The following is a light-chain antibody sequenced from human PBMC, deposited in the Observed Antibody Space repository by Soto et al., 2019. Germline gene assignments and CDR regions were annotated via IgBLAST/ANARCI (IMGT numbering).Light chain of an antibody. CDR2: GAS. CDR1: QSVSSN. Sequence: EIVMTQSPATLSVSPGERATLSCRASQSVSSNLAWYQQKPGQAPRPVIYGASTRATGIPARFSGSGSGTEFTLTISSLQSEDFAVYYCQQSNTWPTWTFGKGTKVEIK. V-gene: IGKV3-15*01. CDR3: QQSNTWPTWT. J-gene: IGKJ1*01.